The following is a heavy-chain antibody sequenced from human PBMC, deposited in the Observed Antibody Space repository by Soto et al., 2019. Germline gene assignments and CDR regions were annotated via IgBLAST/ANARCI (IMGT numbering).Heavy chain of an antibody. CDR2: IIPILGIA. V-gene: IGHV1-69*08. CDR1: GGTFSSYT. J-gene: IGHJ3*02. Sequence: QVQLVQSGAEVKKPGSSVKVSCKASGGTFSSYTISWVRQAPGQGLEWMGRIIPILGIANYAQKFQGRVTITADKSTSTAYMELSSLRSEDTAVYYCARDFDYGDYGAFDIGGQGTMVTVSS. CDR3: ARDFDYGDYGAFDI. D-gene: IGHD4-17*01.